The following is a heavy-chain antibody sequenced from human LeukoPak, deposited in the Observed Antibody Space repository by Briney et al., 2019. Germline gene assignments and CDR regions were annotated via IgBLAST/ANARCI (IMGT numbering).Heavy chain of an antibody. D-gene: IGHD3-9*01. CDR1: GYIFTSYW. J-gene: IGHJ4*02. CDR2: IYPGDSDT. V-gene: IGHV5-51*01. CDR3: ARLHDILTGSDTDYFDY. Sequence: GGSLKISCKGSGYIFTSYWIGWVRQLPGKGLEWMGIIYPGDSDTRYSPSFQGQVTISADKSISTAYLQWSSLKASDTAMYYCARLHDILTGSDTDYFDYWGQGTLVTVSS.